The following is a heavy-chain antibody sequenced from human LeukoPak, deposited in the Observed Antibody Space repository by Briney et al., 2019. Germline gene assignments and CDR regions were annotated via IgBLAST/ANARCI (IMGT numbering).Heavy chain of an antibody. Sequence: SVKVSCKASGGTFNSYAISWVRQAPGQGLEWMGRIIPILGIANYAQKFQGRVTITRDTFASTAYMELSSLRSEDTAVYYCANWYYDILTGYLHPPNYWGQGTLVTVSS. CDR2: IIPILGIA. V-gene: IGHV1-69*04. CDR3: ANWYYDILTGYLHPPNY. D-gene: IGHD3-9*01. J-gene: IGHJ4*02. CDR1: GGTFNSYA.